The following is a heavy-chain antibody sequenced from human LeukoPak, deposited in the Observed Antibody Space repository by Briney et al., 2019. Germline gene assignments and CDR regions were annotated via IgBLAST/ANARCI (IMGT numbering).Heavy chain of an antibody. CDR3: ARGTPSSSGWLYYGMDV. CDR1: GFTFSSYW. D-gene: IGHD6-19*01. Sequence: GGSLRLSCAASGFTFSSYWMHWVRQAPGKGLVWVSRINTDGSSTSYADSVKGRFTISRDNAKNTLYLQMNSLRAEDTAVYYCARGTPSSSGWLYYGMDVWAKGPRSPSP. J-gene: IGHJ6*02. CDR2: INTDGSST. V-gene: IGHV3-74*01.